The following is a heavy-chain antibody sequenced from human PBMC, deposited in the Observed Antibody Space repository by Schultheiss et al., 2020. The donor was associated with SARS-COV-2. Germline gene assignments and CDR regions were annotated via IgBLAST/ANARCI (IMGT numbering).Heavy chain of an antibody. CDR2: FDPEDGET. Sequence: ASVKVSCKASGYTFTSYDINWVRQATGQGLEWMGGFDPEDGETIYAQKFQGRVTMTRDTSTSTVYMELSSLRSEDTAVYYCAGGTTHYWGQGTLVTVSS. V-gene: IGHV1-8*01. J-gene: IGHJ4*02. D-gene: IGHD1-14*01. CDR1: GYTFTSYD. CDR3: AGGTTHY.